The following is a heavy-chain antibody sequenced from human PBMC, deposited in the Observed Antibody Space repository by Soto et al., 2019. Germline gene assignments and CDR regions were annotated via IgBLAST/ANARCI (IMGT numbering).Heavy chain of an antibody. J-gene: IGHJ5*02. Sequence: QVQLVQSGAEVKKPGASVKVSCKASGYTFTSYDINWVRQATGQGLEWMGWMNPNSGNTGYAQKFQGTVTRTRSTSISTAYMELSSLRSEDTAVYYCAGSPGGSRQQGGWFDPWGQGTLVTVSS. D-gene: IGHD1-26*01. CDR3: AGSPGGSRQQGGWFDP. V-gene: IGHV1-8*01. CDR1: GYTFTSYD. CDR2: MNPNSGNT.